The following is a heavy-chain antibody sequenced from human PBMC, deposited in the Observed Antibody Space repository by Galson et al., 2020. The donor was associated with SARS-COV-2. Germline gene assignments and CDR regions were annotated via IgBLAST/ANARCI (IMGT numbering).Heavy chain of an antibody. D-gene: IGHD3-10*01. CDR1: GGSTRTRGYY. CDR2: IYYNSSS. J-gene: IGHJ4*02. Sequence: ETSQTLSLTCFVSGGSTRTRGYYWSWISYHPGMGLHWLPYIYYNSSSFYKPSLKSRSTISLDTPKSQFSLHLRSVVAADTAVYFCAAGYDGSGTVKPFDFWGQGTLVTVSS. CDR3: AAGYDGSGTVKPFDF. V-gene: IGHV4-31*03.